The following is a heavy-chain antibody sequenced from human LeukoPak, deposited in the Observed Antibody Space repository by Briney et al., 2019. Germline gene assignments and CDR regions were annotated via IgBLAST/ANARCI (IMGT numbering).Heavy chain of an antibody. V-gene: IGHV3-7*01. J-gene: IGHJ4*02. CDR3: ARDRRGYSGYDAGGY. CDR2: IKQDGSEK. D-gene: IGHD5-12*01. Sequence: GGSLRLSRAASGFAFSSYWMSWVRQAPGKGLEWVANIKQDGSEKYYVDSVKGRFTISRDNAKNSLYLQMNSLRAEDTAVYYCARDRRGYSGYDAGGYWGQGTLVTVSS. CDR1: GFAFSSYW.